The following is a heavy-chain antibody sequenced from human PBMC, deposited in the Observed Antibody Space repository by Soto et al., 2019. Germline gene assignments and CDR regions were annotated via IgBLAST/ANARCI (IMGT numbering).Heavy chain of an antibody. CDR3: ARGVVGAAPWDYYYGMDV. V-gene: IGHV3-21*01. CDR2: ISSSSSYI. J-gene: IGHJ6*02. CDR1: GFTFSSYS. D-gene: IGHD1-26*01. Sequence: PGGSLRLSCAASGFTFSSYSMNWVRQAPGKGLEWVSSISSSSSYIYYADSVKGRFTISRDNAKNSLYLQMNSLRAEDTAVYYCARGVVGAAPWDYYYGMDVWGQGTTVTVSS.